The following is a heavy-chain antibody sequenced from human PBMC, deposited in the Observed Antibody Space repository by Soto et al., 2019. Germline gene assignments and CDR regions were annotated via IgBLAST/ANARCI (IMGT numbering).Heavy chain of an antibody. Sequence: GESLKISCEGSGYTFSDYWIGWVRQMPGKGLEWMGIIYPGDSDTRYSPSFQGQVTISADKSISTAYLQWSSLKASDTAMYYCARRGIAVAETDYFDYWGQGTLVTVSS. D-gene: IGHD6-19*01. CDR2: IYPGDSDT. V-gene: IGHV5-51*01. J-gene: IGHJ4*02. CDR3: ARRGIAVAETDYFDY. CDR1: GYTFSDYW.